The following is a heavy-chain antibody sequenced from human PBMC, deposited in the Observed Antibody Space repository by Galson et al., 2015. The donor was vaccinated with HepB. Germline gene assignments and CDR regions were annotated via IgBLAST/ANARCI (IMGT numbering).Heavy chain of an antibody. CDR2: INPSGGST. D-gene: IGHD1-26*01. CDR3: ARDRSGSYEEGRWFDP. CDR1: GYTFTSYY. V-gene: IGHV1-46*01. J-gene: IGHJ5*02. Sequence: SVKVSCKASGYTFTSYYMHWVRQAPGQGLEWMGIINPSGGSTSYAQKFQGRVTMTRDTSTSTVYMELSSLRSEDTAVYYCARDRSGSYEEGRWFDPWGQGTLVTVSS.